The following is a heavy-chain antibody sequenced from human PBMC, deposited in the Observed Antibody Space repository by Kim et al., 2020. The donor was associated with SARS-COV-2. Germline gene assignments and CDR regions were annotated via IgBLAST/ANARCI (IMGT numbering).Heavy chain of an antibody. CDR2: ISSSSSYR. V-gene: IGHV3-11*05. Sequence: GGSLRLSCAASGFTFSDYYMSWIRQAPGKGLEWVSYISSSSSYRNYADSVKGRFTISRDNAKNSLYLQMNSLRAEDTAVYYCARVLSRQLVQGGWYFDLWGRGTLVTVSS. CDR3: ARVLSRQLVQGGWYFDL. CDR1: GFTFSDYY. J-gene: IGHJ2*01. D-gene: IGHD6-13*01.